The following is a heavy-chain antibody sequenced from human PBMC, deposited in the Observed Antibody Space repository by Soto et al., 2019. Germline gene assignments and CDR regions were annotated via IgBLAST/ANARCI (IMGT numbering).Heavy chain of an antibody. CDR1: GFTFSNAW. V-gene: IGHV3-15*07. J-gene: IGHJ4*02. Sequence: EVQLVESGGGLVKPGGSLRLSCAASGFTFSNAWMNWARQAPGKGLEWVGRIKSKTDGGTTDYAAPVKGRFTISRDDSKNTLYLQMNSLKTEDTAVYYCTTDGLIVVVPGPFDYWGQGTLVTVSS. D-gene: IGHD3-22*01. CDR3: TTDGLIVVVPGPFDY. CDR2: IKSKTDGGTT.